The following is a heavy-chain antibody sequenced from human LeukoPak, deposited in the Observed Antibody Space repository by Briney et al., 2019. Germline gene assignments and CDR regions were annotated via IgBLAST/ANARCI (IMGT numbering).Heavy chain of an antibody. Sequence: KASETLSLTCTVSGGSISSHYWSWIRQPPGKGLEWIGYIYYSGSTNYNPSLKSRVTISVDTSKNQFSLKLSSVTAADTAVYYCARPRPGSWSRIDYWGQGTLVTVSS. CDR1: GGSISSHY. V-gene: IGHV4-59*08. CDR3: ARPRPGSWSRIDY. CDR2: IYYSGST. D-gene: IGHD6-13*01. J-gene: IGHJ4*02.